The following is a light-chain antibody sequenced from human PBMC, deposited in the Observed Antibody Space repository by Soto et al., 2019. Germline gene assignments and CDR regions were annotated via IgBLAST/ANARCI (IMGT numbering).Light chain of an antibody. Sequence: DIHMTQSPSSLSVSFGDRVTITFQASHDITNYLNWYQQKPGKAPKLLIYDVSKLETGVPSRFSGSGSGTEFTLTISSLQPDDFATYYCQHYNSYSEAFGQGTKVDIK. V-gene: IGKV1-33*01. CDR2: DVS. J-gene: IGKJ1*01. CDR1: HDITNY. CDR3: QHYNSYSEA.